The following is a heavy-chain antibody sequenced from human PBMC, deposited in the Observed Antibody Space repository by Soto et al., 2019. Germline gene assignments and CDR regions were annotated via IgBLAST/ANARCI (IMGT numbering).Heavy chain of an antibody. J-gene: IGHJ4*02. CDR2: IWFDGSNK. Sequence: QVQLVESGGGVVQPGRSLRXXCAASGXTFXXXXMHWVRQAPGKGLEWVAVIWFDGSNKFYADSVKGRFTISRDNSKNTVSLQMNSLRDEDSAAYYCATTGPYWGQGTLVTVSS. V-gene: IGHV3-33*01. CDR3: ATTGPY. CDR1: GXTFXXXX.